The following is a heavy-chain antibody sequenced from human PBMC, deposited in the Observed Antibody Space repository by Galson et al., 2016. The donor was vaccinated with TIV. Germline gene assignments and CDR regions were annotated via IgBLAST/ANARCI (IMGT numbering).Heavy chain of an antibody. CDR3: ARTYDYGDKYYFGMDV. D-gene: IGHD4-17*01. CDR2: ISYDGSNK. Sequence: SLRLSCAAAGFNFNNYAMHWVRQAPGKGLEWVAGISYDGSNKNYAQFVKGRITVSRDTSRNTLYLQMNSLRPEDTAGYYCARTYDYGDKYYFGMDVWGQGTTVTVSS. CDR1: GFNFNNYA. J-gene: IGHJ6*02. V-gene: IGHV3-30*14.